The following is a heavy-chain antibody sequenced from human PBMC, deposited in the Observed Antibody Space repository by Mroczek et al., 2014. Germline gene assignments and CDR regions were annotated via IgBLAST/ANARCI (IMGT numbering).Heavy chain of an antibody. CDR3: ATTNYYDSSGYYSLTAFDI. Sequence: QVQLQESGPGLVKPSETLSLTCTVSGGSISSSSYYWGWIRQPPGKGLEWIGSIYYSGSTYYNPSLKSRVTISVDTSKNQFSLKLSSVTAADTAVYYCATTNYYDSSGYYSLTAFDIWGQGTMVTVSS. J-gene: IGHJ3*02. V-gene: IGHV4-39*01. CDR1: GGSISSSSYY. D-gene: IGHD3-22*01. CDR2: IYYSGST.